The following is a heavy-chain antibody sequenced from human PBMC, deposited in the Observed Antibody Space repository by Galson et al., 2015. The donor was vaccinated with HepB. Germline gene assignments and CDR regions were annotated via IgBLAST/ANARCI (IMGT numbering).Heavy chain of an antibody. D-gene: IGHD3-10*01. CDR1: GGTFSSYT. J-gene: IGHJ6*02. V-gene: IGHV1-69*04. CDR2: IIPILGIA. CDR3: ARDHPYGSGSYSQQNYYYYYGMDV. Sequence: SVKVSCKASGGTFSSYTISWVRQAPGQRLEWMGRIIPILGIANYAQKFQGRVTITADKSTSTAYMELSSLRSEDTAVYYCARDHPYGSGSYSQQNYYYYYGMDVWAQGTTVTVSS.